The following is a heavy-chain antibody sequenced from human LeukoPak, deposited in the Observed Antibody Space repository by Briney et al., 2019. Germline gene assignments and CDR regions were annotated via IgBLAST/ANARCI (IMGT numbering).Heavy chain of an antibody. CDR3: AKDSSVVVPAAIPY. CDR2: ISGSGGST. J-gene: IGHJ4*02. V-gene: IGHV3-23*01. D-gene: IGHD2-2*01. CDR1: GFTFRSYA. Sequence: GGSLRLSXAASGFTFRSYAMSWVRQAPGKGLEWVSAISGSGGSTYYADSVKGRFTISRDNSKNTLYLQMNSLRAEDTAVYYCAKDSSVVVPAAIPYWGQGTLVTVSS.